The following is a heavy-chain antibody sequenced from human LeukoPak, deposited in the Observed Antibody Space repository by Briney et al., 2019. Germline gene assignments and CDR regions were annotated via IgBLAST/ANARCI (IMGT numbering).Heavy chain of an antibody. CDR1: GGTFSSYA. CDR3: ARSAGIGYCSSTSCYGLYFQH. CDR2: IIPIFGTA. J-gene: IGHJ1*01. V-gene: IGHV1-69*13. D-gene: IGHD2-2*01. Sequence: SVKVSCKASGGTFSSYAIDWVRQAPGQGLEWMGGIIPIFGTANYAQKFQGRVTITADESTSTAYMELSSLRSEDTAVYYCARSAGIGYCSSTSCYGLYFQHWGQGTLVTVSS.